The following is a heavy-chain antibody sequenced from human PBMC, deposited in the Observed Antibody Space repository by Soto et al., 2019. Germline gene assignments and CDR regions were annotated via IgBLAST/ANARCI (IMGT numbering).Heavy chain of an antibody. J-gene: IGHJ6*03. CDR2: INPNSGGT. Sequence: ASVKVSCKASGYTFTGYYMHWVRQAPGQGLEWMGWINPNSGGTNYAQKFQGWVTMTRDTSISTAYMELSRLRSGDTAVYYCARDSAPTLRAYMDVWGKGTTVTVSS. CDR3: ARDSAPTLRAYMDV. V-gene: IGHV1-2*04. CDR1: GYTFTGYY.